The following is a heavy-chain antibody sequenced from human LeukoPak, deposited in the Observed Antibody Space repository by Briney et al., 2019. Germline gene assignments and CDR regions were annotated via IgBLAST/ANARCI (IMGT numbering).Heavy chain of an antibody. CDR1: GGSISSGGYS. V-gene: IGHV4-30-2*01. CDR3: ARDGDRAYFDY. D-gene: IGHD4-17*01. CDR2: IYHSGST. J-gene: IGHJ4*02. Sequence: SETLSLTCAVSGGSISSGGYSWSWIRQPPGKGLEWIGYIYHSGSTYYNPSLTSRVTISVDRSKNQYSLKLRSVTAADTAVYYCARDGDRAYFDYWGQGTLVTVSS.